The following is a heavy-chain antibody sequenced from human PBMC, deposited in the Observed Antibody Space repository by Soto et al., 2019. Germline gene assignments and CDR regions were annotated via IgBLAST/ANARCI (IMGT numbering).Heavy chain of an antibody. V-gene: IGHV1-69*13. CDR2: IIPIFGTA. CDR3: ARVWRIVVGNWFDP. Sequence: GASVKVSCKASGGTFSSYAISWVRQAPGQGLEWMGGIIPIFGTANYAQKFQGRVTITADESTSTAYMELSSLRSEDTAVYYCARVWRIVVGNWFDPWGQGTLVTVSS. J-gene: IGHJ5*02. D-gene: IGHD2-15*01. CDR1: GGTFSSYA.